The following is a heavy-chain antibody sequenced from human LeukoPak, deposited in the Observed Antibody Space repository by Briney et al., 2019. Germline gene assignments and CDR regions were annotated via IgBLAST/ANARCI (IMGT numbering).Heavy chain of an antibody. CDR3: AKVSTVTTGGYFDY. V-gene: IGHV3-23*01. D-gene: IGHD4-17*01. Sequence: GGPLRLSCAASGFTFSSYAMSWVRQAPGKGLEWVSAISGSGGSTYYADSVKGRFTISRDNSKNTLYLQMNSLRAEDTAVYYCAKVSTVTTGGYFDYWGQGTLVTVSS. J-gene: IGHJ4*02. CDR2: ISGSGGST. CDR1: GFTFSSYA.